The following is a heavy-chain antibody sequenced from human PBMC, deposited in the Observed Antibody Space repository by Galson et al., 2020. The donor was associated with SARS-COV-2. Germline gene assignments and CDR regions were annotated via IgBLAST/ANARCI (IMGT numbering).Heavy chain of an antibody. CDR3: ARGGWDYSPLRDYYYGMDV. D-gene: IGHD4-4*01. Sequence: SETLSLTCTVSGGSISSGSYYWSWIRQPAGKGLEWIGRIYTSGSTNYNPSLKSRVTISVDTSKNQFSLKLSSVTAADTAVYYCARGGWDYSPLRDYYYGMDVWGQGTTVTVSS. V-gene: IGHV4-61*02. CDR1: GGSISSGSYY. CDR2: IYTSGST. J-gene: IGHJ6*02.